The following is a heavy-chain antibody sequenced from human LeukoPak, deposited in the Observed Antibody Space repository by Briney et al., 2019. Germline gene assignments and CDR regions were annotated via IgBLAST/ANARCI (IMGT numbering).Heavy chain of an antibody. CDR3: ARDRHIVVVPAAIDDAFDI. V-gene: IGHV3-21*01. CDR2: ISTSSSYI. CDR1: GFTFSSYW. Sequence: GGSLRLSCAASGFTFSSYWMSWVRQAPGKGLEWVSSISTSSSYIYYADSVKGRFTISRDNAKNSLYLQMNSLRAEDTAVYYCARDRHIVVVPAAIDDAFDIWGQGTMVTVSS. J-gene: IGHJ3*02. D-gene: IGHD2-2*01.